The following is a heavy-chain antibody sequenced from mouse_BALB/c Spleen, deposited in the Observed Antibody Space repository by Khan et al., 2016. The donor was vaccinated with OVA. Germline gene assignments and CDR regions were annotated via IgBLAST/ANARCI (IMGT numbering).Heavy chain of an antibody. CDR2: IWRGGST. V-gene: IGHV2-2*02. CDR1: GFSLTSYC. CDR3: ARNDDYDEGLSY. J-gene: IGHJ3*01. Sequence: QVQLKQSGPGLVQPSQSLSITCTVSGFSLTSYCVHWVRQSPGKGLEWLGVIWRGGSTDYNAAFISRLSISKDNSKCQAFFKLNNLQANDTAIYYCARNDDYDEGLSYWGQGTLVTVSA. D-gene: IGHD2-4*01.